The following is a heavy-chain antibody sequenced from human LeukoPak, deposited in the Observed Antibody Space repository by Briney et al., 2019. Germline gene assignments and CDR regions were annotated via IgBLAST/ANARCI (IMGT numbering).Heavy chain of an antibody. D-gene: IGHD4-17*01. CDR3: ARVFDYGDAGDAFDI. V-gene: IGHV3-21*01. J-gene: IGHJ3*02. CDR1: GFTFSSYS. Sequence: GGSLRLSCAASGFTFSSYSMNWDRQAPGKGLEWVSSISSSSSYIYYADSVKGRFTISRDNAKNSLYLQMNSLRAEDTAVYYCARVFDYGDAGDAFDIWGQGTMVTVSS. CDR2: ISSSSSYI.